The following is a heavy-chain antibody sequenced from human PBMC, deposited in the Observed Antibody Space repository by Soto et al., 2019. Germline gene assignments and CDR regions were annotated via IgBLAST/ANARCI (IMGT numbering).Heavy chain of an antibody. J-gene: IGHJ5*02. CDR3: AKDLLDSITMNWFDP. V-gene: IGHV3-30*18. Sequence: PGGSLRLSCAASGFTFSSYGMHWVRQAPGKGLEWVAVISYDGSNKYYADSVKGRFTISRDNSKNTLYLQMNSLRAEDTAVYYCAKDLLDSITMNWFDPWGQGTLVTVSS. D-gene: IGHD3-10*01. CDR2: ISYDGSNK. CDR1: GFTFSSYG.